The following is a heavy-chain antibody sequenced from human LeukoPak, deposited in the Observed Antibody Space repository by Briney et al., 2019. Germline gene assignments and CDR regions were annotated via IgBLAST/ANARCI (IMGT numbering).Heavy chain of an antibody. CDR1: GFTVSSNY. J-gene: IGHJ6*03. V-gene: IGHV3-53*05. CDR3: ARSYPPYYYYYMDV. CDR2: IYSGGST. Sequence: PGGSLRLSCAASGFTVSSNYMSWVRQAPGKGLEWVSVIYSGGSTYYADSVKGRFTISRDNSKNTLYLQMNSLRAEDTAVYYCARSYPPYYYYYMDVWGKGTTVTVSS.